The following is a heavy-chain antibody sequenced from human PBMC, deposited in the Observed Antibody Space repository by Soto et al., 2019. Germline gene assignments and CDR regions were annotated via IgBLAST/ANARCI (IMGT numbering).Heavy chain of an antibody. V-gene: IGHV4-30-2*01. CDR1: GGSISSGGYS. Sequence: QLQLQESGSGLVKPSQTLSLTCAVSGGSISSGGYSWSWIRQPPGQGLEWIAYIYHSVSTYYNPSLKSRVTISVDRSKNQFSLTLSSVTAAYAAVYYCAGVPDYWGQGSLVTVSS. J-gene: IGHJ4*02. CDR3: AGVPDY. CDR2: IYHSVST.